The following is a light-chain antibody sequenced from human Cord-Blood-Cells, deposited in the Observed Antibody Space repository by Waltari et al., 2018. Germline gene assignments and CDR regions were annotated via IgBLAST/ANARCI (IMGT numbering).Light chain of an antibody. J-gene: IGLJ3*02. CDR3: YSTDSSGNQV. CDR2: EDS. Sequence: SYALTQPPSVSVSPGQTARITCSGDALPKKYAYWYKQKSGQAPVLVIYEDSKRPSGIPERFSGSSSGTMATLTISGAQVEDEADYYCYSTDSSGNQVFGGGTKLTVL. CDR1: ALPKKY. V-gene: IGLV3-10*01.